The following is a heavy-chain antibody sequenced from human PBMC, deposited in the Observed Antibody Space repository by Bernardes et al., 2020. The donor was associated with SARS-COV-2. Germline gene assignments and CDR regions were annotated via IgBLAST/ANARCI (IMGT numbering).Heavy chain of an antibody. Sequence: GGSLRLSCAASGFTFDDYAMHWVRQAPGKGLEWVSGISWNSGSIGYADSVKGRFTISRDNAKNSLYLQMSSLRAEDTALYYCAKGLGAIYYYGMDVWGLGTTVTVSS. CDR3: AKGLGAIYYYGMDV. CDR2: ISWNSGSI. D-gene: IGHD1-26*01. V-gene: IGHV3-9*01. CDR1: GFTFDDYA. J-gene: IGHJ6*02.